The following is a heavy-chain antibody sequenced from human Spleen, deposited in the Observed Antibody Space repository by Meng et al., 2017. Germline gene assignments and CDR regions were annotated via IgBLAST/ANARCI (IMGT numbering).Heavy chain of an antibody. CDR1: GFTFSSYG. J-gene: IGHJ6*02. CDR3: ARKLQYMPYYYYGMDV. V-gene: IGHV3-33*01. Sequence: GESLKISCAASGFTFSSYGMHWVRQAPGKGLEWVAVIWYDGSNKYYADSVKGRFTISRDNSKNTLYLQMNSLRAEDTAVYYCARKLQYMPYYYYGMDVWGQGTTVTVSS. CDR2: IWYDGSNK. D-gene: IGHD4-11*01.